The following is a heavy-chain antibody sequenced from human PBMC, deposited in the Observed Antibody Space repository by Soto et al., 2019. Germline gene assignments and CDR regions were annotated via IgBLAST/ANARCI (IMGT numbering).Heavy chain of an antibody. CDR1: GGSVTSGGYY. CDR2: IYSSGDT. D-gene: IGHD7-27*01. CDR3: TRDWGTPVTHGYDS. Sequence: QVQLQESGPGLVRPSQTLSLTCTVSGGSVTSGGYYWSWIRHCPGKGLEWIGYIYSSGDTNYNPSLNSRVAMSVDTSKNQFSLQLTSVTVAETAIYYCTRDWGTPVTHGYDSWGQGILVTVSS. V-gene: IGHV4-31*03. J-gene: IGHJ5*01.